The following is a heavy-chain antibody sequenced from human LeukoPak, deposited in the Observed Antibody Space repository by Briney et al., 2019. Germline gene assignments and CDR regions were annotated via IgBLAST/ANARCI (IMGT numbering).Heavy chain of an antibody. CDR2: IYYSGST. CDR1: GGSISSYY. J-gene: IGHJ4*02. Sequence: SETLSLTCAVSGGSISSYYWSWIRQPPGKGLEWIGYIYYSGSTNHNPSLKSRVTISVDTSKNQFSLKLSSVTAADTAVHYCATDTAMGHFNYWGQGTLVTVSS. D-gene: IGHD5-18*01. V-gene: IGHV4-59*01. CDR3: ATDTAMGHFNY.